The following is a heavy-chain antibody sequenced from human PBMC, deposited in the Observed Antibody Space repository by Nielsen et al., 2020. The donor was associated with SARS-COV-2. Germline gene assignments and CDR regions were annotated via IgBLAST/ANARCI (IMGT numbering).Heavy chain of an antibody. J-gene: IGHJ4*02. Sequence: GESLKISCAVSGLTFSNYGMNWVRQAPGKGLEWISYISDDNTIFYADSVKGRFTISRDNSKNTSFLQMSSLRPEDAAVYYCARGSFGELLSPFDYWGRGTLVTVSS. CDR1: GLTFSNYG. D-gene: IGHD3-10*01. CDR2: ISDDNTI. CDR3: ARGSFGELLSPFDY. V-gene: IGHV3-48*01.